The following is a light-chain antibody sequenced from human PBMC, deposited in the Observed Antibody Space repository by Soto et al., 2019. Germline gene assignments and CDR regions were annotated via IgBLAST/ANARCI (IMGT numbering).Light chain of an antibody. CDR2: GAS. V-gene: IGKV3-20*01. CDR1: QSVSSSC. J-gene: IGKJ1*01. Sequence: VLTLSPGTLSLSPVARATRSCRASQSVSSSCLAWYQQKPGQAPRLLIYGASSRATGIPDRFSGSGSGTDFTLTISRLEPEDFAVYYCQQYGSSQTFGQGTKVDIK. CDR3: QQYGSSQT.